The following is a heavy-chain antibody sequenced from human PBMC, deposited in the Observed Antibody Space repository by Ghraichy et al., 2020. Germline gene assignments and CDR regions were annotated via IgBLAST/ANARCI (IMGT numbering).Heavy chain of an antibody. CDR1: GGTFSSYA. J-gene: IGHJ4*02. Sequence: SVKVSCKASGGTFSSYAISWVRQAPGQGLEWMGGIIPIFGTANYAQKFQGRVTITADESTSTAYMELSSLRSEDTAVYYCALTFWSGYYFDYWGQGTLVTVSS. D-gene: IGHD3-3*01. CDR2: IIPIFGTA. V-gene: IGHV1-69*13. CDR3: ALTFWSGYYFDY.